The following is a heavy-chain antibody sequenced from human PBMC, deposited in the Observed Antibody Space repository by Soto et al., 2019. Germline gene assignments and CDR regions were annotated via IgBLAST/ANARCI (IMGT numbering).Heavy chain of an antibody. CDR1: GGSISSSNW. J-gene: IGHJ6*02. V-gene: IGHV4-4*02. Sequence: SETQSLTCAVSGGSISSSNWWSWVRQPPGKGLEWIGEIYHSGSTNYNPSLKSRVTISVDKSKNQFSLKLSSVTAADTAVYYCASVRGGYYYAMDVWGQGTTVTVSS. CDR2: IYHSGST. CDR3: ASVRGGYYYAMDV. D-gene: IGHD3-10*02.